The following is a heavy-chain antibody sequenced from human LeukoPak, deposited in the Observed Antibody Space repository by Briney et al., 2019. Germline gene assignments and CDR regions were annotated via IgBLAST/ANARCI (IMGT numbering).Heavy chain of an antibody. J-gene: IGHJ4*02. D-gene: IGHD6-19*01. CDR2: ISAYNGNT. CDR1: GYTFTSYG. Sequence: ASVKVSCKASGYTFTSYGISWVRQAPGQGLEWMGWISAYNGNTNYAQKLQGRVTMTTDTSTSTAYMELRSLRSDDTAVYYCAREVTDLNTSWLVLDAYYFDYWGQGTLVTVSS. V-gene: IGHV1-18*01. CDR3: AREVTDLNTSWLVLDAYYFDY.